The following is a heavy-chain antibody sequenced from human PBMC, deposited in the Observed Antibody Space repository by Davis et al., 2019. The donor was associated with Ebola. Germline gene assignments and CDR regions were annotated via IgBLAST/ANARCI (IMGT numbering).Heavy chain of an antibody. CDR1: GWEGSGDY. CDR2: IHHSGST. J-gene: IGHJ6*02. Sequence: SETLSLTCAVEGWEGSGDYWSWIRQPPGKGLEWIGDIHHSGSTNYNPSLKSRVTISVDTSKNQFSLKLSSVTAADTAVYYCARLSIAAAGPRDYYYYGMDVWGQGTTVTVSS. D-gene: IGHD6-13*01. V-gene: IGHV4-34*01. CDR3: ARLSIAAAGPRDYYYYGMDV.